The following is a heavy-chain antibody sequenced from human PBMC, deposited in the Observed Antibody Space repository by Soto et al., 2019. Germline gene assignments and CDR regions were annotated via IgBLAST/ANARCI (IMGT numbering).Heavy chain of an antibody. CDR2: INPSGGST. V-gene: IGHV1-46*01. CDR1: GYTFTSYY. J-gene: IGHJ4*02. Sequence: QVQLVQSGAEVKKPGASVKVSCKASGYTFTSYYMHWVRQAPGQGLEWMGIINPSGGSTSYAQKFNGRQSMTKDTHTNAVYLEVSSQRSEETAVYYCVTYPAAGKDLARKKFDYWGQGTLVTVSS. D-gene: IGHD6-13*01. CDR3: VTYPAAGKDLARKKFDY.